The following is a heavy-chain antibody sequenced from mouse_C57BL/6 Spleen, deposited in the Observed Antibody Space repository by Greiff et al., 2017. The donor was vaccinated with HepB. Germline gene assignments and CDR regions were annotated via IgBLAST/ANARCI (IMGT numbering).Heavy chain of an antibody. Sequence: QVQLQQPGTELVKPGASVKLSCKASGYTFTSYWLHWVKQRPGQGLEWIGNINPSNGGTNYNEKFKSKATLTVDKSSSTAYMQLSSLTSEDSAVYYCARSGNWDYAMDYWGQGTSVTVSS. CDR2: INPSNGGT. V-gene: IGHV1-53*01. D-gene: IGHD4-1*02. J-gene: IGHJ4*01. CDR1: GYTFTSYW. CDR3: ARSGNWDYAMDY.